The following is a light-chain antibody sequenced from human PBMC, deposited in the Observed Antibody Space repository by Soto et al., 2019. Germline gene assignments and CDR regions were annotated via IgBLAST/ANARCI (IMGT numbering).Light chain of an antibody. CDR2: DAS. V-gene: IGKV1-33*01. J-gene: IGKJ3*01. Sequence: DIQMTQSPSSLSSPVGDRFTVTWLASEVVGIYLNWYQQKPGKAPKLLIYDASHLETGVPSRFSGSGSVTHFTLTISNLQPEDAATYFCQQYDVPPMTFGPGTKVDI. CDR3: QQYDVPPMT. CDR1: EVVGIY.